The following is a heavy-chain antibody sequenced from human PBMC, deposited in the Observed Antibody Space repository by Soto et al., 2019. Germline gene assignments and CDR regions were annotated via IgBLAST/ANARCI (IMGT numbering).Heavy chain of an antibody. CDR3: ASGWIREFIIRPNDY. CDR1: GGSFSGYY. D-gene: IGHD3-10*01. J-gene: IGHJ4*02. CDR2: IHHNGST. V-gene: IGHV4-34*01. Sequence: PSETLSLTCAVYGGSFSGYYWGWIRQPPGKGLEWIGEIHHNGSTNYNPSLKSRVTISVDTSKNQFSLRAEDTAVYYCASGWIREFIIRPNDYWGQGALVTVSS.